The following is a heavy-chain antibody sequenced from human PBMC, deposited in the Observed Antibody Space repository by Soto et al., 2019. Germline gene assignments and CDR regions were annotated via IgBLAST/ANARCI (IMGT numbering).Heavy chain of an antibody. J-gene: IGHJ4*02. V-gene: IGHV1-18*01. CDR3: ARIELLGVRQTGPEY. Sequence: QVQLVQSGAEVKKPGASVKVSCKASGYTFTSYGISWVRQAPGQGLEWMGWISAYNGNTNYAQKLQGRVTMTTDTSPSKPYMEQRSLNSDDTAVYYCARIELLGVRQTGPEYWGQGTLVTVSS. CDR1: GYTFTSYG. D-gene: IGHD3-9*01. CDR2: ISAYNGNT.